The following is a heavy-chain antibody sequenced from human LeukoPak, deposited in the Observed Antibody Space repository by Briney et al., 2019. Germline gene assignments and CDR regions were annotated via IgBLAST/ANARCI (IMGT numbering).Heavy chain of an antibody. V-gene: IGHV3-21*01. CDR3: ASLGGSLRGY. D-gene: IGHD3-16*01. J-gene: IGHJ4*02. CDR1: GFTFSSYS. Sequence: KPGGSLRLSCAASGFTFSSYSMNWVRQAPGKGLEWVSSISSSSSYIYYADSAKGRFAISRDNAKNSLYLQMNSLRAEDTAVYYCASLGGSLRGYWGQGTLVTVSS. CDR2: ISSSSSYI.